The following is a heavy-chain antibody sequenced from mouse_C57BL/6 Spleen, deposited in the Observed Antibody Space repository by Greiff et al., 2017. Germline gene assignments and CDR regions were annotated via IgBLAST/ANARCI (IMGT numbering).Heavy chain of an antibody. J-gene: IGHJ4*01. CDR2: IYPRSGNT. Sequence: QVQLQQSGAELARPGASVKLSCKASGYTFTSYGISWVKQRTGQGLEWIGEIYPRSGNTYYNEKFKGKATLTADKSSSTAYMELRSLTSEDAAVYVCARWYYGSNDAMDYGGKGTAVTVSS. D-gene: IGHD1-1*01. V-gene: IGHV1-81*01. CDR1: GYTFTSYG. CDR3: ARWYYGSNDAMDY.